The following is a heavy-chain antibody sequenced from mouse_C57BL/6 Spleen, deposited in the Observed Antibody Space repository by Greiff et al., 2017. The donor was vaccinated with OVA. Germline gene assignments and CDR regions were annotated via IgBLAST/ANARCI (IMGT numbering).Heavy chain of an antibody. CDR3: ARQDYDYDGSMDY. J-gene: IGHJ4*01. V-gene: IGHV5-12*01. CDR1: GFTFSDYY. D-gene: IGHD2-4*01. CDR2: ISNGGGST. Sequence: EVKLMESGGGLVQPGGSLKLSCAASGFTFSDYYMYWVRQTPEKRLEWVAYISNGGGSTYYPYTVKGRFTISRDNAKNTLYLQMSRLKSEDTAMYYCARQDYDYDGSMDYWGQGTSVTVSS.